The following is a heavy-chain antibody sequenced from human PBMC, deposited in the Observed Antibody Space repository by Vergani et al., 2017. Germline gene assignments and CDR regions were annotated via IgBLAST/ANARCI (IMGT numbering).Heavy chain of an antibody. CDR1: GFTFSEFY. J-gene: IGHJ6*02. Sequence: QVQLVESGGGLVEPGGSLRLSCAVSGFTFSEFYMTWIRQTPGKGLECISYTSSSGTTVNYADSVKGRFTISRDNAKNLLFLQMNSLRAEDTALYYCAKDMGRYCSGGSCYAGYYYYYGMDVWGQGTTVTVSS. CDR3: AKDMGRYCSGGSCYAGYYYYYGMDV. CDR2: TSSSGTTV. D-gene: IGHD2-15*01. V-gene: IGHV3-11*01.